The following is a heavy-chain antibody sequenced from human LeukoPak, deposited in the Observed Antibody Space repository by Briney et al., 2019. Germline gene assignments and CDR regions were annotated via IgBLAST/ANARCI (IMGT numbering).Heavy chain of an antibody. J-gene: IGHJ6*03. D-gene: IGHD2-2*02. V-gene: IGHV4-4*07. Sequence: SETLSLTCTVAGASLNNYHWTWIRQPAGKGLEWIGRIYLSGLSTSGSTNYNPSLSSRVTMSLDTSKKQFFLNLTSVTAADTAVYYCATGRNVVVPAAILGVGPWYYYYYMDVWGKGTTVTVSS. CDR2: IYLSGLSTSGST. CDR3: ATGRNVVVPAAILGVGPWYYYYYMDV. CDR1: GASLNNYH.